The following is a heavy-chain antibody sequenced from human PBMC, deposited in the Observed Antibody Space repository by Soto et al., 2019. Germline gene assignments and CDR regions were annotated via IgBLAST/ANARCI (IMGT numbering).Heavy chain of an antibody. CDR1: GFTFSDYA. J-gene: IGHJ6*02. CDR2: ISGSGGGT. V-gene: IGHV3-23*01. Sequence: EVQLLESGGGLVQPGGSLRLSCVASGFTFSDYAMSWVRQAPGKGLKWDSAISGSGGGTYYADSVKGRFTISRDRSGNTMYLQMNSLTVEDTAVYYCAKYGSGTYYNVGLDGLDVWGQGTTVTISS. CDR3: AKYGSGTYYNVGLDGLDV. D-gene: IGHD3-10*01.